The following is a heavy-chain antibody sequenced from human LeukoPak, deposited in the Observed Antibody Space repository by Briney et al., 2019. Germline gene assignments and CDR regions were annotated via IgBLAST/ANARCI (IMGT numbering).Heavy chain of an antibody. CDR2: ISGSGGST. V-gene: IGHV3-23*01. D-gene: IGHD5-18*01. CDR1: XFTFSSYS. CDR3: AKYRYGSSYYGMDV. Sequence: PGGXXRLXCAASXFTFSSYSMNXVRXAPGXXXXXVSAISGSGGSTYYADSVKGHFTISRDNSKNTLYLQMNSLRAEDTAVYYCAKYRYGSSYYGMDVWGQGTTVTVSS. J-gene: IGHJ6*02.